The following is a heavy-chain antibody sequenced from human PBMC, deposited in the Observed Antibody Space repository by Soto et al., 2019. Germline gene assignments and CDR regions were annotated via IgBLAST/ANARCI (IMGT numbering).Heavy chain of an antibody. J-gene: IGHJ4*02. D-gene: IGHD6-13*01. Sequence: QVQLQESGPGLVKPSQTLSLTCNVSGGSITRGDYYWSWLRQPPGKGLEWIGYIYYRAMPYYNPSLKSRVTISVDTSKNQFSLSMTSVTAADTAVYYCARGSALLFYYFDYWGQGTPVTVSS. CDR3: ARGSALLFYYFDY. V-gene: IGHV4-30-4*01. CDR1: GGSITRGDYY. CDR2: IYYRAMP.